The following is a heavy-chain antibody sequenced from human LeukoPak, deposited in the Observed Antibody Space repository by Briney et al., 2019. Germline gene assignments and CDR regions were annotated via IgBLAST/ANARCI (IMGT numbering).Heavy chain of an antibody. CDR3: ARDTDTTSHYGRFDP. D-gene: IGHD4-17*01. CDR2: VWYDGTRK. Sequence: PGGSLRLSCAASGLTFTGYGFHWVRQAPGKGLEWVAVVWYDGTRKYYADSVKGRFTVSRDNSENTVYLQISGLRAEDTAVYYCARDTDTTSHYGRFDPWGQGTLVTVSS. V-gene: IGHV3-33*01. CDR1: GLTFTGYG. J-gene: IGHJ5*02.